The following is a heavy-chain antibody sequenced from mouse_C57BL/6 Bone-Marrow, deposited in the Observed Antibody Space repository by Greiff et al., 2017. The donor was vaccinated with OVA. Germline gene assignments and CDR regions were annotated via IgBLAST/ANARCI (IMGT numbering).Heavy chain of an antibody. CDR3: ARDYYSNPYYAMDY. J-gene: IGHJ4*01. V-gene: IGHV5-4*01. D-gene: IGHD2-5*01. CDR2: ISDGGSYT. Sequence: EVQGVESGGGLVKPGGSLKLSCAASGFTFSSYAMSWVRQTPEKRLEWVATISDGGSYTYYPDNVKGRFTISRDNAKNNLYLQMSHLKSEDTAMYYCARDYYSNPYYAMDYWGQGTSVTVSS. CDR1: GFTFSSYA.